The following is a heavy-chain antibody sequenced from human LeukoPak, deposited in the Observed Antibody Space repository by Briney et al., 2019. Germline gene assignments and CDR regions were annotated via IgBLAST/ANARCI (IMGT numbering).Heavy chain of an antibody. CDR1: GGTFSSYA. Sequence: SVKVSCKASGGTFSSYAISWVRQAPGQGLEWMGRIIPIFGTANYAQKFQGRVTITTDESTSTAYTELSSLRSEDTAVYYCARETNNWDALHGYWGQGTLVTVSS. V-gene: IGHV1-69*05. D-gene: IGHD1-20*01. CDR2: IIPIFGTA. CDR3: ARETNNWDALHGY. J-gene: IGHJ4*02.